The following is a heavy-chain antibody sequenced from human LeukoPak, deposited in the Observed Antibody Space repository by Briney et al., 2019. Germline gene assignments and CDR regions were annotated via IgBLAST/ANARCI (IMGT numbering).Heavy chain of an antibody. Sequence: GSLCLTCAASGFTFSSNALNWVRQAPGQGLEWVSVISGSGGSTYYVDSVKGRFTISRDNSKNTLYLQMNSLRAEDTAIYYCAKEKGGLGGTRDDDGFDIWGQGTMVTVSS. CDR2: ISGSGGST. J-gene: IGHJ3*02. CDR3: AKEKGGLGGTRDDDGFDI. V-gene: IGHV3-23*01. CDR1: GFTFSSNA. D-gene: IGHD1-26*01.